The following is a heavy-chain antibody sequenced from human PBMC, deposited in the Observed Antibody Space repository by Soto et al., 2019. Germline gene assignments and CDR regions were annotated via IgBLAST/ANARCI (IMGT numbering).Heavy chain of an antibody. CDR1: GASISSGW. V-gene: IGHV4-4*02. CDR2: TLYSGRT. J-gene: IGHJ5*02. CDR3: SSRVTDAPT. D-gene: IGHD3-10*01. Sequence: QVQLQESGPGLVKPSGTLSLTCAVSGASISSGWWTWVRQPPGKGLEWIGETLYSGRTNYNSSLNSRVTISIDKSTKPFSLNLSSVTAADTAVYYCSSRVTDAPTWGQGTLVTVSS.